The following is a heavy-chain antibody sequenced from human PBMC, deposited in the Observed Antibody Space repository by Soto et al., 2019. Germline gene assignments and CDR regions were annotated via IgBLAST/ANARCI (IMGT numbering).Heavy chain of an antibody. CDR1: GFTLSDHY. D-gene: IGHD3-22*01. V-gene: IGHV3-72*01. Sequence: ESGGGLVQPGGSLRLSCAGSGFTLSDHYIDWGRQAPGKGLEWVGRSRDKPQGYSTTYAASVKGRFTASRDESKNSAYLQMNSLKTEDTAVYYCVRATYFSDSSGYTRCLDYWGQGTLVTVSS. J-gene: IGHJ4*02. CDR3: VRATYFSDSSGYTRCLDY. CDR2: SRDKPQGYST.